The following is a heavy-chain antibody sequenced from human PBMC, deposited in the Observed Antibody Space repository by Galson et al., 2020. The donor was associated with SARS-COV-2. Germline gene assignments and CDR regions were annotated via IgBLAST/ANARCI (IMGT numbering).Heavy chain of an antibody. J-gene: IGHJ6*03. D-gene: IGHD2-21*01. CDR3: ATTYCGGDWYPYYYNDMDV. CDR1: GYSFTSYW. V-gene: IGHV5-51*01. Sequence: GESLKISCKGSGYSFTSYWIGWVRQMPGKGLEWMGIIYPGDSDTRYSPSFQGQSTISADKSISTAYLQWSSLKASDTAMYYCATTYCGGDWYPYYYNDMDVWGKGTTVTVSS. CDR2: IYPGDSDT.